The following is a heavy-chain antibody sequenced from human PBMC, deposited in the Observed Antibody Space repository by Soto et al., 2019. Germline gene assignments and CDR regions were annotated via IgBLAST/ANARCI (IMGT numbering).Heavy chain of an antibody. V-gene: IGHV4-31*03. D-gene: IGHD6-6*01. CDR2: IYSSGTT. CDR1: GGSINSGGYY. CDR3: ARDSSSSTHRYYYGMDV. J-gene: IGHJ6*02. Sequence: QVQLQESGPGLVKPSQTLSLTCTVSGGSINSGGYYWSWIRQHPGKGLEWIGYIYSSGTTYYNPSLQSRVSMSVDTSKNQFSLKLTSVTAADTAVYYCARDSSSSTHRYYYGMDVWGQGTTVTVSS.